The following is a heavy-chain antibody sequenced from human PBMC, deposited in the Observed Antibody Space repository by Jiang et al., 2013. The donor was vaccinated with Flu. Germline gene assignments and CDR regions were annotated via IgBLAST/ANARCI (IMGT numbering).Heavy chain of an antibody. V-gene: IGHV4-59*08. D-gene: IGHD2-15*01. Sequence: GPGLVKPSETLSLTCAVSGGSISSYYWSWIRQPAGKGLEWIGSIYYSGSTYYNPSLKSRVTISVDTSKNQFSLKLSSVTAADTAVYYCARHGAGRTARDIVVVVAATDYWGQGTLVTVSS. CDR1: GGSISSYY. CDR2: IYYSGST. CDR3: ARHGAGRTARDIVVVVAATDY. J-gene: IGHJ4*02.